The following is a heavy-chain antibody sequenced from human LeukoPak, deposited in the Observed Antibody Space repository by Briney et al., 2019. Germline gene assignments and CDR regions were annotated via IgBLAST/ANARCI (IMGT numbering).Heavy chain of an antibody. CDR2: IYTSGST. CDR3: ARGVYYGSGRPAYYYYMDV. Sequence: SETLSLTCTVSGGSISSGSYYWSWIRQPAGKGLEWIGRIYTSGSTNYNPSLKSRVTISVDTSKNQFSLTLSSVTAADTAVYYCARGVYYGSGRPAYYYYMDVWGKGTTVTVSS. D-gene: IGHD3-10*01. CDR1: GGSISSGSYY. J-gene: IGHJ6*03. V-gene: IGHV4-61*02.